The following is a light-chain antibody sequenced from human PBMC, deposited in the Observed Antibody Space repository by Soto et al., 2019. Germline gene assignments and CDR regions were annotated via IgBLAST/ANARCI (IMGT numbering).Light chain of an antibody. J-gene: IGKJ1*01. CDR3: QQSYSTPWT. Sequence: DIQMTQSPSSLSASVGDRVTITCRASQSISSYLNWYQQKPGKAPKLLIYAASSLQSGVPSRFSGSRSGPDFTLTISSLRPEYFATYYCQQSYSTPWTFGQGTKVDNK. CDR2: AAS. V-gene: IGKV1-39*01. CDR1: QSISSY.